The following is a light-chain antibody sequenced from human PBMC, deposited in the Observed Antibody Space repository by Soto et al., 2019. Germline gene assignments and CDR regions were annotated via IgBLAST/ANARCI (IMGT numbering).Light chain of an antibody. CDR2: GHN. Sequence: QSVLTQPPSASGAPGQRVTISCSGSRSNIGSNTVNWYQQLPGTAPQLLIYGHNQLPSGVPGRFSVSKSGTSASLAISGLPSEDEADYYCATWDDNLDGYVFGTGTKVTVL. CDR1: RSNIGSNT. V-gene: IGLV1-44*01. J-gene: IGLJ1*01. CDR3: ATWDDNLDGYV.